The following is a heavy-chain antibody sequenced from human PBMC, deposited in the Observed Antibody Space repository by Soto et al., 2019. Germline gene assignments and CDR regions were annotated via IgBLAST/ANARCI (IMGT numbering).Heavy chain of an antibody. V-gene: IGHV3-74*01. CDR3: VRTSLVVAAATREDY. J-gene: IGHJ4*02. CDR1: GFTFSSYW. D-gene: IGHD2-15*01. Sequence: EVQLVESGGGLGQPEESLRLSCAASGFTFSSYWMHWVRQAPGKGLVWVSRINSDGSSTSYAGSVKGRFTISRDNAKTTLYLQMNSLRAEDTAVYYCVRTSLVVAAATREDYWGQGTLVTVSS. CDR2: INSDGSST.